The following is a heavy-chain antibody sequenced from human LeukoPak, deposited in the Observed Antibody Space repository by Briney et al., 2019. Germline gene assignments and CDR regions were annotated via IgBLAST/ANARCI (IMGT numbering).Heavy chain of an antibody. J-gene: IGHJ6*03. CDR1: GGSISTYY. D-gene: IGHD7-27*01. CDR2: IYTSGST. V-gene: IGHV4-4*07. CDR3: ARDLSNRGRDYYYYMDV. Sequence: SETLSLTCTVSGGSISTYYWSWIRQPAGKGLEWIGRIYTSGSTNYNPFLKSRVTMSVDTSKNQFSLKLSSVTAADTAVYYCARDLSNRGRDYYYYMDVWGKGTTVTVSS.